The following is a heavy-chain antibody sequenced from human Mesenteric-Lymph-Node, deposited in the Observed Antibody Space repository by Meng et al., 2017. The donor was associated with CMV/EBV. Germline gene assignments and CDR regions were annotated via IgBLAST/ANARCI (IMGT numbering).Heavy chain of an antibody. J-gene: IGHJ4*02. V-gene: IGHV4-34*01. CDR3: ARGRAVFDY. CDR1: GGSFSGHY. CDR2: INHSGST. Sequence: GSLRLSCAVHGGSFSGHYWSWIRQLPGKGLEWIGEINHSGSTNYNPSLKSRVTISVDTSKNQFSLKLSSVTAADTAVYYCARGRAVFDYWGQGTLVTVSS.